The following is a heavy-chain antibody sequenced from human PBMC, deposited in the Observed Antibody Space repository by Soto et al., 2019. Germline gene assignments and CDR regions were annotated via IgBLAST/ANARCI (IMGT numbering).Heavy chain of an antibody. CDR3: ASLGGYCSGGSCSSTDY. V-gene: IGHV3-30-3*01. CDR1: GFTFSSYA. D-gene: IGHD2-15*01. Sequence: VQLVESGGGVVQPGRSLRLSCAASGFTFSSYAMHWVRQAPGKGLEWVAVISYDGSNKYYADSVKGRFTISRDNSKNTLYLQMNSLRAEDTAVYYCASLGGYCSGGSCSSTDYWGQGTLVTVSS. J-gene: IGHJ4*02. CDR2: ISYDGSNK.